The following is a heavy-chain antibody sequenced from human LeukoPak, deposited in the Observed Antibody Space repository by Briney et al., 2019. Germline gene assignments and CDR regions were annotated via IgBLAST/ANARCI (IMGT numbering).Heavy chain of an antibody. V-gene: IGHV3-48*03. D-gene: IGHD5-18*01. J-gene: IGHJ4*02. CDR1: GFTFSSSE. Sequence: PGGSLRLSCAAFGFTFSSSEMNWVRQAPGKGLEWVSYIGSSGSTIYYADSGKGRFTISRDNAKNSLYLQMNSLRAEDTAVYYCASNVDTATRAYWGQGTLVTVSS. CDR3: ASNVDTATRAY. CDR2: IGSSGSTI.